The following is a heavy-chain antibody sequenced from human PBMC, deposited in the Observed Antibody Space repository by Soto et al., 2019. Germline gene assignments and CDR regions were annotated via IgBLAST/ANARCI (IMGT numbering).Heavy chain of an antibody. Sequence: PGGSLRLSCVASGFNFSAYWMHWVRQVPGKGLMWVSRIHFDGSTTRYAGSVQGRFTISRDNAKNTLYLQMISLRAEDTAVYYCVRDYYERGASYYIDYCMDVWGQGTTVTVSS. CDR2: IHFDGSTT. CDR1: GFNFSAYW. D-gene: IGHD3-22*01. CDR3: VRDYYERGASYYIDYCMDV. V-gene: IGHV3-74*01. J-gene: IGHJ6*02.